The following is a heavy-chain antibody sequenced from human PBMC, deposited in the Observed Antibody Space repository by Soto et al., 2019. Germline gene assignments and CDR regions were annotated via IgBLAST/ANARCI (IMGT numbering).Heavy chain of an antibody. CDR2: ISSSRSYI. V-gene: IGHV3-21*01. Sequence: GSLRLSCAASGFTFSSYNMNWVRQAPGKGREGVSSISSSRSYIYYADSVKGRFTISRDNAKNSLYLQMNSLRAEDTAVYYCARDQTYDSSGYPIPFVHHYGMGFWGQGTTVNVSS. J-gene: IGHJ6*02. D-gene: IGHD3-22*01. CDR3: ARDQTYDSSGYPIPFVHHYGMGF. CDR1: GFTFSSYN.